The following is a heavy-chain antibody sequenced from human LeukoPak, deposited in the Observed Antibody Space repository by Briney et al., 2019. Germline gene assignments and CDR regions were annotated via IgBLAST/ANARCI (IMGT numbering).Heavy chain of an antibody. CDR3: ARASDMHSSSWYYFDY. J-gene: IGHJ4*02. D-gene: IGHD6-13*01. CDR1: GGTFSSYA. Sequence: SVKVSCKASGGTFSSYAISWVRQAPGQGLEWMGGIIPIFGTANYAQKFQGRVTITADESTSTAYMELSSLRSEDTAVYYCARASDMHSSSWYYFDYWGQGTLVTASS. CDR2: IIPIFGTA. V-gene: IGHV1-69*01.